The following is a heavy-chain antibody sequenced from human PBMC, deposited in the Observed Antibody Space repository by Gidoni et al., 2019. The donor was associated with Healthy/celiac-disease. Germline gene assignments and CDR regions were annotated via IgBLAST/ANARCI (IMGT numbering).Heavy chain of an antibody. Sequence: EVQLVESGGGLVQPGRSLRLSCAASGFTFDDYAMHWVRQAPGKGLEGVSGISWNSGSIGYADSVKGRFTISRDNAKNSLYLQMNSLRAEDTALYYCAKDPRRGRDGYNSWFDPWGQGTLVTVSS. CDR2: ISWNSGSI. J-gene: IGHJ5*02. CDR3: AKDPRRGRDGYNSWFDP. V-gene: IGHV3-9*01. D-gene: IGHD5-12*01. CDR1: GFTFDDYA.